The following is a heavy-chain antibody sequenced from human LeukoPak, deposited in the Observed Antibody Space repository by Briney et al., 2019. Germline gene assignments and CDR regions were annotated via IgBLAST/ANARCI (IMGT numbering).Heavy chain of an antibody. J-gene: IGHJ4*02. CDR1: GFIFSDFY. D-gene: IGHD4-17*01. Sequence: GGSLRLSCAGSGFIFSDFYMSWIRQAPGKGLEWVSLIYSSRDYIYYADSVKGRFTISRDNAKNSLYLQMNSLRAEDTAVYFWAKVFRPYGDFFSFDNWGQGNLVTVSS. V-gene: IGHV3-11*01. CDR3: AKVFRPYGDFFSFDN. CDR2: IYSSRDYI.